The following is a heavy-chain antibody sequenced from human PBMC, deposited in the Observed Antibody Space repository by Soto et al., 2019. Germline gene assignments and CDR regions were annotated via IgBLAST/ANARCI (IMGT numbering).Heavy chain of an antibody. CDR3: ATRGWDSRFGF. D-gene: IGHD1-26*01. J-gene: IGHJ4*02. CDR2: IIPIFGTA. Sequence: QVQLVQSGAEVKKPGSSVKVSCKASGGTFSSYAISWVRQAPGQGLEWMGGIIPIFGTANYAQKFQGRVTITADETTGTGYMGLSSLRSEDTAGYYCATRGWDSRFGFWGQGTLVPVSS. V-gene: IGHV1-69*01. CDR1: GGTFSSYA.